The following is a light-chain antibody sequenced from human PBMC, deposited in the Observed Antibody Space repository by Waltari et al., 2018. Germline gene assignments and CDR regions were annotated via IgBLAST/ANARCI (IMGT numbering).Light chain of an antibody. CDR1: QTLLNTDGNVY. V-gene: IGKV2-30*01. CDR3: MQGVRPWT. CDR2: QVS. J-gene: IGKJ1*01. Sequence: DLVVTQSPVTLAVTLGQSASISCTSSQTLLNTDGNVYLNWFHQRPGQSPRRLICQVSRRGAGGGGRFRGSGSHTDFTLTISRVEADDVGVYFCMQGVRPWTFGQGTKVEIK.